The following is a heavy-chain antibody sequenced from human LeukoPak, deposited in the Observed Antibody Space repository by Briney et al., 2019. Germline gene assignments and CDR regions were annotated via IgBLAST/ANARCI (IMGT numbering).Heavy chain of an antibody. D-gene: IGHD6-13*01. CDR1: GGSISSYY. J-gene: IGHJ6*02. CDR2: IYYSGST. CDR3: ARHVGYSSSWYDYYYYYGMDV. V-gene: IGHV4-59*08. Sequence: SETLSLTCTVSGGSISSYYWSWIRQPPGKGLEWIGYIYYSGSTNYNPSLKSRVTISVDTSKNQFSLKLSSVTAADTAVYYCARHVGYSSSWYDYYYYYGMDVRGQGTTVTVSS.